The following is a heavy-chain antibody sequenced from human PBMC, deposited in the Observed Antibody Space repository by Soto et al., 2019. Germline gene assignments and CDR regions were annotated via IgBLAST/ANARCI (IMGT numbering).Heavy chain of an antibody. V-gene: IGHV3-30-3*01. CDR3: ARDSGKQLVLVFAS. CDR1: GFTFSSYA. Sequence: QVQLVESGGDVVQPGRFLRLSCAAPGFTFSSYAMHWVRQAPGKGLEWGAVISYDGSNKYYADSVKGRFTISRHNSKNTLYLQMNSLRAEDTAVYYCARDSGKQLVLVFASWGQGTLVIVSS. CDR2: ISYDGSNK. J-gene: IGHJ4*02. D-gene: IGHD6-6*01.